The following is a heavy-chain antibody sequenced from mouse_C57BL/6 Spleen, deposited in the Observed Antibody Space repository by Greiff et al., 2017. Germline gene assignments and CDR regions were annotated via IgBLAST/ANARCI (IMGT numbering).Heavy chain of an antibody. CDR2: IDPSDSYT. J-gene: IGHJ2*01. CDR1: GYTFTSYW. CDR3: ASRPFDY. V-gene: IGHV1-50*01. Sequence: QVQLKESGAELVKPGASVKLSCKASGYTFTSYWMQWVKQRPGQGLEWIGEIDPSDSYTNYNQKFKGKATLTVDTSSSTAYMQLSSLTSEDSAVYYCASRPFDYWGQGTTLTVSS.